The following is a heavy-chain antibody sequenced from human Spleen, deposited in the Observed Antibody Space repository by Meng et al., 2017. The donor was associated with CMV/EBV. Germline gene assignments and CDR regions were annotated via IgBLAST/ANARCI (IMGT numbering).Heavy chain of an antibody. CDR1: GFTVSSNY. D-gene: IGHD4-11*01. J-gene: IGHJ6*02. Sequence: GESLKISCAASGFTVSSNYMNWVRQAPGKGLEWVSSISSRNTYIYYRDSVKGRFTISRDNAKSSLYLQMNSLRAEDTAVYYCARADYNNRGGYYFGMDVWGLGTTVTVSS. CDR3: ARADYNNRGGYYFGMDV. V-gene: IGHV3-21*04. CDR2: ISSRNTYI.